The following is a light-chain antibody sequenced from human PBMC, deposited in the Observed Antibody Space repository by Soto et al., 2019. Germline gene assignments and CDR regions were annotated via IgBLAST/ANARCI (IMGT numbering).Light chain of an antibody. CDR1: QSISSW. CDR2: DAS. Sequence: DIPMTQSPSTLSASVGDRVTITCPASQSISSWLAWYQQKPGKAPKLLIYDASSLESGVPSRFSGSGSGTEFTLTISSLQPDDFATYYCQQYNNYPWTFGQGTKVEIK. J-gene: IGKJ1*01. V-gene: IGKV1-5*01. CDR3: QQYNNYPWT.